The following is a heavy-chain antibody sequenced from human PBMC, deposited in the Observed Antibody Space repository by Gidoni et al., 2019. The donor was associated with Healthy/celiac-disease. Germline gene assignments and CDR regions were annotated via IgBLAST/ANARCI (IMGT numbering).Heavy chain of an antibody. J-gene: IGHJ4*02. CDR3: AREGDYYGSGSFDY. V-gene: IGHV4-59*01. CDR2: IYYSGST. D-gene: IGHD3-10*01. Sequence: QVQLQESGPGLVKPSETLSLTCTVSGGSISSYYWSWIRQPPGKGLEWIGYIYYSGSTNYNPSLKSRVTISVDTSKNQFSLKLSSVTAADTAVYYCAREGDYYGSGSFDYWGQGTLVTVSS. CDR1: GGSISSYY.